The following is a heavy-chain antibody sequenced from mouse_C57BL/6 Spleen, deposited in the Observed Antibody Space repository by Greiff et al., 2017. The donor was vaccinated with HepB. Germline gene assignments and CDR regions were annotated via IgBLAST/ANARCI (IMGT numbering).Heavy chain of an antibody. D-gene: IGHD1-1*01. Sequence: EVMLVESGGDLVKPGGSLKLSCAASGFTFSSYGMSWVRQTPDKRLEWVATISSGGSYTYYPDSVKGRFTISRDNAKNTLYLQMRSLKSEDTAMYYCARRSTVVEDAMDYWGQRTSVTVSS. CDR3: ARRSTVVEDAMDY. J-gene: IGHJ4*01. CDR1: GFTFSSYG. V-gene: IGHV5-6*02. CDR2: ISSGGSYT.